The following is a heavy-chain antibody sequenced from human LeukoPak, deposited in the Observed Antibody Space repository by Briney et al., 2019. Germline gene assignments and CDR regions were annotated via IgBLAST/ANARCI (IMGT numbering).Heavy chain of an antibody. CDR1: GFTFSSYT. D-gene: IGHD6-13*01. Sequence: GGSLRLSCAASGFTFSSYTMSWVRQGPGKGLEWVSAISGSGGSTYYADSVKGRFTISRDNSKNTLYLQMNSLRAEDTAVYYCAKVPPTAGYSSSWSDYWGQGTLVTVSS. CDR2: ISGSGGST. V-gene: IGHV3-23*01. CDR3: AKVPPTAGYSSSWSDY. J-gene: IGHJ4*02.